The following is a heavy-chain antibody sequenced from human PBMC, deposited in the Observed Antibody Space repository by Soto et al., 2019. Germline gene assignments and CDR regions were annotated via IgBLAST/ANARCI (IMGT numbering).Heavy chain of an antibody. V-gene: IGHV4-31*03. Sequence: QVQLQESGPGLVKPSQTLSLTCTVSGGSISSGGYYWSWIRQHPGKGLEWIGYIYYSGSTYYNPSLKSRVTISVDTSKNQFSLKLRSVTAADTAVYYCARGYYDRSGYPSQADYWGEGTLVTVSS. CDR1: GGSISSGGYY. CDR3: ARGYYDRSGYPSQADY. CDR2: IYYSGST. J-gene: IGHJ4*02. D-gene: IGHD3-22*01.